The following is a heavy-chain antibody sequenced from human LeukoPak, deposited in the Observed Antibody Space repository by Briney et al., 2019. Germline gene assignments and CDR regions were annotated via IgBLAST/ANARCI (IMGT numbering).Heavy chain of an antibody. CDR2: ISSSSSYI. V-gene: IGHV3-21*01. J-gene: IGHJ4*02. CDR3: ARDQGVVVTASTDY. Sequence: GGSLRLSCAASGFTFNTYTMNWVRQAPGKGLEWVSSISSSSSYIYYADSVKGRFTISRDNAKNSLFLQMNSLRAEDTGVYYCARDQGVVVTASTDYWGQGTLVTVSS. D-gene: IGHD2-21*02. CDR1: GFTFNTYT.